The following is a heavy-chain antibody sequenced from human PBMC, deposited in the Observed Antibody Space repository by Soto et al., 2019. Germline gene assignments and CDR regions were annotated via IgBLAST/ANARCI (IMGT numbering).Heavy chain of an antibody. CDR3: GKRTGGWYFDL. D-gene: IGHD3-16*01. V-gene: IGHV3-23*01. Sequence: EVQLLESGGDLVQPGGSLRLSCAASGFTVSSYAMSWVRQAPGKGLEWVSAISGSGGSTYYADSVKGRFTITRDNANNPLYLQMNSLRAEATAVYYCGKRTGGWYFDLWGRGTLVTVSS. CDR1: GFTVSSYA. CDR2: ISGSGGST. J-gene: IGHJ2*01.